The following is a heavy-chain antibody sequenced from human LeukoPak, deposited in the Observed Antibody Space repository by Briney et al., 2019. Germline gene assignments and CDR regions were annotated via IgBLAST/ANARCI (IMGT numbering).Heavy chain of an antibody. J-gene: IGHJ4*02. CDR3: AGSLSVSSDFDY. CDR2: IYYSGST. D-gene: IGHD6-6*01. Sequence: SETLSLTCTVSGGSISSHYWSWIRQPPGKGLEWIGYIYYSGSTNYNPSLKSRVTISVDTSKNQFSLKLSSVTAADTAVYYCAGSLSVSSDFDYWGQGTLVTVSS. CDR1: GGSISSHY. V-gene: IGHV4-59*11.